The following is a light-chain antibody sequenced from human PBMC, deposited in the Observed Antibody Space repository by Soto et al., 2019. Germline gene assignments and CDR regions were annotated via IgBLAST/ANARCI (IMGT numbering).Light chain of an antibody. CDR1: SSDVGYYNY. V-gene: IGLV2-14*01. Sequence: QSALTQPASVSGSPGQSITISCTGTSSDVGYYNYVSWYQQHPGKAPKLMIFDVSNRPSGVSNRFSGSKSGNTASLIISGLQAEDEADYYCSSYTTSSTLVFGTGTKLTVL. CDR3: SSYTTSSTLV. CDR2: DVS. J-gene: IGLJ1*01.